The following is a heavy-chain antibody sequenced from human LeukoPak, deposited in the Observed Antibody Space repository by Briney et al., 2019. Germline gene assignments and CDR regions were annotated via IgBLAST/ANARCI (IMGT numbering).Heavy chain of an antibody. V-gene: IGHV4-59*08. J-gene: IGHJ4*02. Sequence: SETLSLTCTVFGGSISSYYWSWIRQPPGKGLEWIAYISDIGSINYNPSLKSRVTISLDTSKNQFSLKLSSVTAADTAVYYCAGHHPRNAVDFWGQGTLVTVSS. D-gene: IGHD2-8*01. CDR1: GGSISSYY. CDR3: AGHHPRNAVDF. CDR2: ISDIGSI.